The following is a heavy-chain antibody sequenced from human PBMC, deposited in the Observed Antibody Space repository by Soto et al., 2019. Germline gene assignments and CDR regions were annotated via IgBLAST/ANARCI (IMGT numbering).Heavy chain of an antibody. CDR2: ISYDGSNQ. CDR1: GFTFNIYG. J-gene: IGHJ4*02. CDR3: AKDQASGQGSFDS. Sequence: WGSLRLSWAASGFTFNIYGMHWVRQAPDKGLEWVALISYDGSNQYYADSVKGRFTISRDNSKNKLFLQMKSLRADDTAVYYCAKDQASGQGSFDSWGQGTLVTDSS. V-gene: IGHV3-30*18.